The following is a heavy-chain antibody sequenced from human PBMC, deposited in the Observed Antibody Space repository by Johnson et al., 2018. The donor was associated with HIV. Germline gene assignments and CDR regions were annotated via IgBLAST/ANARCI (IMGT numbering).Heavy chain of an antibody. CDR3: AKDIPGPRSCTSCYAGAFDI. V-gene: IGHV3-30-3*01. J-gene: IGHJ3*02. D-gene: IGHD2-2*01. Sequence: QVQLVESGGGLVQPGRSLRLSCAASGFTFSSYAMHWVRQAPGKGLEWVAVISYDGSNKYYADSVKGRFTILRDNAKNSLYLQMNSLRAEDTAVYYCAKDIPGPRSCTSCYAGAFDIWGQGTMVTVSS. CDR1: GFTFSSYA. CDR2: ISYDGSNK.